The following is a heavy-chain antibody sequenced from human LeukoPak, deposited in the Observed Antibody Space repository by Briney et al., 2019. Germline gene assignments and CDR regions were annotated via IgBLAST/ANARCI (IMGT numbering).Heavy chain of an antibody. CDR3: ARLYGSGSYLFDY. Sequence: SETLSLTCTVSGGSISSSSYYWGWIRQPPGKGLEWIGYIYYSGSTYYNPSLKSRVTISVDTSKNQFSLKLSSVTAADTAVYYCARLYGSGSYLFDYWGQGTLVTVSS. D-gene: IGHD3-10*01. J-gene: IGHJ4*02. CDR1: GGSISSSSYY. CDR2: IYYSGST. V-gene: IGHV4-30-4*08.